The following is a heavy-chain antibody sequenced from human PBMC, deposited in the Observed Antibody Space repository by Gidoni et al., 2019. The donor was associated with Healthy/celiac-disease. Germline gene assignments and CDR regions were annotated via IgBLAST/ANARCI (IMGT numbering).Heavy chain of an antibody. CDR1: GFPFSSYS. J-gene: IGHJ6*02. CDR2: ISSSSSYI. CDR3: ARGPGIVVVPAAIDYYYGMDV. Sequence: EVQLVESGGGLVKPGGSLRLSCAASGFPFSSYSMNWFRQAPGKGLEWVSSISSSSSYIYYADSVKGRFTISRDNAKNSLYLQMNSLRAEDTAVYYCARGPGIVVVPAAIDYYYGMDVWGQGTTVTVSS. V-gene: IGHV3-21*01. D-gene: IGHD2-2*02.